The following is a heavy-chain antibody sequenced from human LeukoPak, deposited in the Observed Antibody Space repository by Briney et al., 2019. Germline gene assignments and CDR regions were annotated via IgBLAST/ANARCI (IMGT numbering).Heavy chain of an antibody. CDR3: ARDRDYGDPLDY. Sequence: GGSLRLSCAASGFTFSSYGMNWVRQAPGKGLEWVSSISSSSSYIYYADSVKGRFTISRDNAKNSLYLQMNSLRAEDTAVYYCARDRDYGDPLDYWGQGTLVTVSS. CDR1: GFTFSSYG. V-gene: IGHV3-21*01. D-gene: IGHD4-17*01. CDR2: ISSSSSYI. J-gene: IGHJ4*02.